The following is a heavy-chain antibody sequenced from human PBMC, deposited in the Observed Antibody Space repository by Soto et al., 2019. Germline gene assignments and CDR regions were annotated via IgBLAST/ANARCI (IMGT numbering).Heavy chain of an antibody. J-gene: IGHJ3*02. Sequence: SETLSLTCTVSGGSISSYYWSWIRQPPGKGLEWIGYIYYSGSTNYNPSLKSRVTISVDTSKNQFSLKLSSVTAADTAVYYCARGRITMVRGVIISNRRDAFDIWGQGTMVTVSS. V-gene: IGHV4-59*01. D-gene: IGHD3-10*01. CDR2: IYYSGST. CDR1: GGSISSYY. CDR3: ARGRITMVRGVIISNRRDAFDI.